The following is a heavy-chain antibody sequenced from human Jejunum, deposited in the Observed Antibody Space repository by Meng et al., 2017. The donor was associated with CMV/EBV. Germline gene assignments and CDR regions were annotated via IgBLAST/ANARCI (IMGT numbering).Heavy chain of an antibody. V-gene: IGHV3-30*04. CDR1: GFPFRNSA. J-gene: IGHJ4*02. D-gene: IGHD2-2*02. Sequence: GFPFRNSAMYWVRRAPGKGLEWVAVISYDGRDNYYADSVNGRFTIFRDNSKNTLDLQMNSLRAEDTAVYFCARGRVSYTSWSSQGNWGQGALVTVSS. CDR2: ISYDGRDN. CDR3: ARGRVSYTSWSSQGN.